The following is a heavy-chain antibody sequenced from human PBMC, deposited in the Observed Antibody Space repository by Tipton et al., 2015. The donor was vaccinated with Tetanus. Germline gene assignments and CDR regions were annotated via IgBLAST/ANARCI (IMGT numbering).Heavy chain of an antibody. Sequence: QLVQSGAEVKKPGASVKVSCKASGYTFTGQYMYWVRQAPGQGLEWMGWIDPNSGGTVYAQKLQGRVTMTRDTSISTAYMELSSLRSDDTAVYYCARDRGDYIYYGMDVWGPGTTVTVS. J-gene: IGHJ6*02. CDR1: GYTFTGQY. V-gene: IGHV1-2*02. CDR2: IDPNSGGT. CDR3: ARDRGDYIYYGMDV. D-gene: IGHD3-22*01.